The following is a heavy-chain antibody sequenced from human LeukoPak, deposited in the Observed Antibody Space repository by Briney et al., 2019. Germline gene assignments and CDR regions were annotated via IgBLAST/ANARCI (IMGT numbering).Heavy chain of an antibody. D-gene: IGHD4-23*01. J-gene: IGHJ5*02. CDR3: ARGRIPRWSPYNWFDP. CDR2: MNPNSGNT. Sequence: ASVKVSCKASGGTFSSYAISWVRQAPGQGLEWMGWMNPNSGNTGYAQKFQGRVTITRNTSISTAYMELSSLRSEDTAVYYCARGRIPRWSPYNWFDPWGQGTLVTVSS. V-gene: IGHV1-8*03. CDR1: GGTFSSYA.